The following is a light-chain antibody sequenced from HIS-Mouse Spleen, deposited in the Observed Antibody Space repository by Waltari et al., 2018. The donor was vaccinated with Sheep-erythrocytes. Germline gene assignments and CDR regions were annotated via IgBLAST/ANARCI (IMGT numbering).Light chain of an antibody. J-gene: IGLJ1*01. CDR1: ALPKKY. CDR3: YSTDSSGNHRV. CDR2: EDS. V-gene: IGLV3-10*01. Sequence: SYELTQPPSVSVSPGQTARITCSGDALPKKYAYWYQQKSGQAPVLVIYEDSKRPSGNPGGISGSKSGTMATLTISGAQVEDEADYYCYSTDSSGNHRVFGTGTKVTVL.